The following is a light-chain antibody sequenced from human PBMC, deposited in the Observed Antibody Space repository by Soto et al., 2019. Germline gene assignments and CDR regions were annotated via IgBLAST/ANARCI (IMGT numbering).Light chain of an antibody. Sequence: ESVFTQSPCTLSLSPGERATLSCRASQSVSSNYLAWYQQKPGQAPRLLIYDASNRATGIPARFSGSGSGTDFTLTISSLEPDDFAVYYCQQRADWPITFGQGTRLEI. V-gene: IGKV3D-20*02. J-gene: IGKJ5*01. CDR1: QSVSSNY. CDR3: QQRADWPIT. CDR2: DAS.